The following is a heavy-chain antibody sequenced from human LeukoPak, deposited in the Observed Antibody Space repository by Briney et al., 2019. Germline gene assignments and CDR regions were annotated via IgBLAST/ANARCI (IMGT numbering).Heavy chain of an antibody. CDR2: ISAYNGNT. V-gene: IGHV1-18*01. D-gene: IGHD3-10*01. CDR3: AREGVGWFGELLFYGYNWFDP. CDR1: GYTFTSYG. Sequence: ASVKVSCKASGYTFTSYGISWVRQAPGQGLEWMGWISAYNGNTNYAQKLQGRVTMTTDTSTSTAYMELRSLRSDDTAVYYCAREGVGWFGELLFYGYNWFDPWGQGTLVTVSS. J-gene: IGHJ5*02.